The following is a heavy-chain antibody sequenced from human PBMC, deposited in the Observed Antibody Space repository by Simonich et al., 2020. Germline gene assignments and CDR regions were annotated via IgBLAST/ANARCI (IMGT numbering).Heavy chain of an antibody. CDR2: ISGSGGST. D-gene: IGHD5-18*01. CDR1: GFTFSSYA. V-gene: IGHV3-23*01. J-gene: IGHJ4*02. CDR3: ARDVDTAMVFDY. Sequence: GGGLVQPGGSLRLSCAASGFTFSSYAISWVGQSPGKGLEWVSAISGSGGSTYYADSVKGRFTISRDNAKNSRYLQMNSLRAEDTAVYYCARDVDTAMVFDYWGQGTLVTVSS.